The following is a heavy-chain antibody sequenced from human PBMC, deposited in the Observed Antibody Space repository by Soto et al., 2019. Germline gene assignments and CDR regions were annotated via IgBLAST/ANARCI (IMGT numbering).Heavy chain of an antibody. CDR1: GGTFSSYA. CDR3: ARVFPGIAARLKWCDP. Sequence: ASVKVSCKASGGTFSSYAISWVRQAPGQGLEWMGGIIPIFGTANYAQKFQGRVTITADESTSTAYMELSSLRSEDTSVYYCARVFPGIAARLKWCDPWGQETLVTVSS. CDR2: IIPIFGTA. J-gene: IGHJ5*02. D-gene: IGHD6-6*01. V-gene: IGHV1-69*13.